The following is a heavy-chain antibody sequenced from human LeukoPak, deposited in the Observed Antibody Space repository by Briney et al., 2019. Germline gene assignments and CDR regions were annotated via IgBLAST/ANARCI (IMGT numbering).Heavy chain of an antibody. J-gene: IGHJ4*02. CDR1: GGSFRGYY. D-gene: IGHD2-8*01. V-gene: IGHV4-34*01. CDR2: VNHNGGT. CDR3: ARGIVLTGYASFDY. Sequence: SETLSLTCAVNGGSFRGYYWTWIRQPPGRGLEWIGEVNHNGGTNYSPSLKSRITISVDTSKNQFSLKLNSVPAADTAVYFCARGIVLTGYASFDYWGQGTPVTVSS.